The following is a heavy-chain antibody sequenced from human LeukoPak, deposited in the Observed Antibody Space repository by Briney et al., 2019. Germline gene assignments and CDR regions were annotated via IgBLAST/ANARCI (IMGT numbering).Heavy chain of an antibody. D-gene: IGHD2-15*01. CDR3: AKDSVCSGGSCYSNYYGMDV. V-gene: IGHV3-30*18. CDR1: GFTFSSYG. J-gene: IGHJ6*04. Sequence: GGSLRLSCAASGFTFSSYGMHWVRQAPGKGLEWVAVISYDGSNKYYADSVKGRFTISRDNSKNTLYLQMNSLRAEDTAVYYCAKDSVCSGGSCYSNYYGMDVWGKGTTVTVSS. CDR2: ISYDGSNK.